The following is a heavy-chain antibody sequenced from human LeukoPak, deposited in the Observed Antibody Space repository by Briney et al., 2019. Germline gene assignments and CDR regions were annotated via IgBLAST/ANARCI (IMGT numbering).Heavy chain of an antibody. CDR1: GFTFSSYG. J-gene: IGHJ4*02. D-gene: IGHD3-22*01. CDR2: IRYDGSNK. V-gene: IGHV3-30*02. Sequence: GGSLRLSCAASGFTFSSYGMHRVRQAPGKGLEWVAFIRYDGSNKYYADSVKGRFTISRDNSKNTLYLQMNSLRAEDTAVYYCAKEPNYDSSGYYYAFDYWGQGTLVTVSS. CDR3: AKEPNYDSSGYYYAFDY.